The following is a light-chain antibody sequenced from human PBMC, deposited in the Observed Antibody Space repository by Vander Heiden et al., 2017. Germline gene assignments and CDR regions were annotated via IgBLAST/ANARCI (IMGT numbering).Light chain of an antibody. CDR2: GAS. Sequence: EIVMTQSPATLSVSPGERATLSCRASQSVSSNLAWYQQKPGQAPRLLIYGASTRATGIPARFSGSGYGTEFTLTISSRHSEDFAVYYCQQHNNWPPFTFGQGTKMEIK. J-gene: IGKJ2*01. CDR3: QQHNNWPPFT. CDR1: QSVSSN. V-gene: IGKV3D-15*01.